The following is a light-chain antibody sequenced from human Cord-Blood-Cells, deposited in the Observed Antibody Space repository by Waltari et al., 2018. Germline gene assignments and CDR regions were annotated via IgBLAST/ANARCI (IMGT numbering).Light chain of an antibody. CDR1: QSVSSH. CDR2: GAS. Sequence: EIVMTQSPATLSASPGERATLSCRASQSVSSHLAWYQQKPGQSPRLLIYGASTSATGIPARFSGSVSVTEFTLTISSLQSEDFAVYYCQQYNNWPSWTFGQGTKVEIK. J-gene: IGKJ1*01. V-gene: IGKV3-15*01. CDR3: QQYNNWPSWT.